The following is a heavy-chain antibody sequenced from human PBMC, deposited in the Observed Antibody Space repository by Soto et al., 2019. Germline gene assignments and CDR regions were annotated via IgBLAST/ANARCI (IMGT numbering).Heavy chain of an antibody. V-gene: IGHV1-18*01. J-gene: IGHJ4*02. CDR1: GYTFTHYG. CDR3: ARDESGYSYGFDY. CDR2: ISAYNGNT. D-gene: IGHD5-18*01. Sequence: QVQLVQSETEVKKPGASVKVSCKASGYTFTHYGITWVRQAPGQGLEWMGWISAYNGNTKYAQSLQGRVTMTTDTSTSTAYMELRSLRSDDTAVYYCARDESGYSYGFDYWGQGTLGTVSS.